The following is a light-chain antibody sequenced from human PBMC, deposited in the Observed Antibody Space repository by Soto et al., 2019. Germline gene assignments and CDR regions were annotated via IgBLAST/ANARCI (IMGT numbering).Light chain of an antibody. CDR1: QSIGNDC. CDR2: SPS. CDR3: QQCGTSPMYT. Sequence: EMVLTQSPGTLSLSPGERATLSCRASQSIGNDCLAWYQQKPGQAPRLLIYSPSSRITGVPDRFSGSGSGTDFTLAIGRVEPEDFAVYYCQQCGTSPMYTFGQGTKLEI. V-gene: IGKV3-20*01. J-gene: IGKJ2*01.